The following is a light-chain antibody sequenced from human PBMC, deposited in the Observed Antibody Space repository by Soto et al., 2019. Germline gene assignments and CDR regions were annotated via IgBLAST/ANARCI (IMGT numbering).Light chain of an antibody. V-gene: IGKV1-39*01. CDR2: AAS. CDR1: QTISTY. CDR3: QQSLGIPYT. J-gene: IGKJ2*01. Sequence: DIQMTQSPSALSASVGDRVTITCRASQTISTYLNWYQQKPGKAPKLLIYAASTLQSGVPSRFSGSGSGTDFPLTISSLQPEDFATYYCQQSLGIPYTFGQGTRREIK.